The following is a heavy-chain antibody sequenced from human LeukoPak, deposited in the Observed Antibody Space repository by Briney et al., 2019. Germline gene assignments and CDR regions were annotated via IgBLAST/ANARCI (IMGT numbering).Heavy chain of an antibody. CDR2: IYYSGST. CDR3: ARASPGIAVAGTVGWFDP. D-gene: IGHD6-19*01. J-gene: IGHJ5*02. V-gene: IGHV4-59*01. CDR1: GGSISSYY. Sequence: PSETLSLTCTVSGGSISSYYWSWIRQPPGKGLEWIGYIYYSGSTNYNPSLKSRVTISVDTSKNQFSLKLSSVTAADTAVYYCARASPGIAVAGTVGWFDPWGQGTPVTVSS.